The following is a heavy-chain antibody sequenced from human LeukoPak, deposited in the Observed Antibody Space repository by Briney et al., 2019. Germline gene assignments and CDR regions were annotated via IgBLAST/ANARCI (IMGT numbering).Heavy chain of an antibody. CDR1: GGSISSSSRIC. D-gene: IGHD4-23*01. Sequence: SETLSLTCAVSGGSISSSSRICWTWVRQPPGEGLEWIGEIYHNGATNYNPSLKSRVTLLLDKSKNQFSLRLNSVTAADTAVYYCARNGGNSDYDYWGQGTLVTVSA. J-gene: IGHJ4*02. CDR2: IYHNGAT. CDR3: ARNGGNSDYDY. V-gene: IGHV4-4*02.